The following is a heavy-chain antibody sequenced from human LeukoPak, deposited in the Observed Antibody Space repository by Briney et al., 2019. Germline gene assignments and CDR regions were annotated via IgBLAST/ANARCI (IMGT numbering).Heavy chain of an antibody. CDR2: ISYDGSNK. CDR1: GFSFSIYG. CDR3: AKDHGYTSGWLFNWFDP. D-gene: IGHD6-25*01. Sequence: GGSLRLSCAASGFSFSIYGMHWVRQAPGKGLEGVEVISYDGSNKYYAASVKGRFTISRDDSMNTVYLQMNSLRTEDTAVYYCAKDHGYTSGWLFNWFDPWGEGTLVTVSS. V-gene: IGHV3-30*18. J-gene: IGHJ5*02.